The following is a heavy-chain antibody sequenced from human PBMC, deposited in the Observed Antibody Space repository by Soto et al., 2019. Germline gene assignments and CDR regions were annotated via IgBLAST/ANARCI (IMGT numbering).Heavy chain of an antibody. V-gene: IGHV3-23*01. CDR2: VSASGLNT. D-gene: IGHD1-1*01. CDR3: AKVRPRRTSGDFFDY. Sequence: EVQLLESGGKLVQPGGSLTLSCAASGFTFSTYAMAWVRQAPGKGLEWVSGVSASGLNTDYADPVKGRFYISRDNSKNTVSLHMNSLRAEDTVLYYCAKVRPRRTSGDFFDYWGQGTPVTVSS. J-gene: IGHJ4*02. CDR1: GFTFSTYA.